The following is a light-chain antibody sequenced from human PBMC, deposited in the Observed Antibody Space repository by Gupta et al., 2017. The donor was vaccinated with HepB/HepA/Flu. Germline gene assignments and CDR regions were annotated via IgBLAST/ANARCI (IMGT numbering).Light chain of an antibody. CDR1: TSNIGHNF. J-gene: IGLJ2*01. CDR3: GAWDSSLSSVL. V-gene: IGLV1-51*01. Sequence: QPVLTQPASVSAAPGQNVTISCSGSTSNIGHNFDFWCQQFPGTAPKLLIFDNHERPSGIPDRFSASKTGTSATLAITGLQTGDEADYYCGAWDSSLSSVLFGGGTKLTVL. CDR2: DNH.